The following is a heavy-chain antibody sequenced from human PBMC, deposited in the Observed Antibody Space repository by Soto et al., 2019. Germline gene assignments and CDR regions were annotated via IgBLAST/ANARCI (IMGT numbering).Heavy chain of an antibody. V-gene: IGHV1-69*01. CDR3: ARLPLYGSGTSEIEWWFDP. CDR1: GGTFSSYA. D-gene: IGHD3-10*01. J-gene: IGHJ5*02. Sequence: VKVSCKASGGTFSSYAISWVRQAPGQGLEWMGGIIPIFGTANYAQKFQGRVTITADESTSTAYMELSSLRSEDTAVYYCARLPLYGSGTSEIEWWFDPWGQGTLVTVSS. CDR2: IIPIFGTA.